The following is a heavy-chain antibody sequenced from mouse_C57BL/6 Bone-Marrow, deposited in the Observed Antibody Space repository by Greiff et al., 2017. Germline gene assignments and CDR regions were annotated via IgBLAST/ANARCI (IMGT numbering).Heavy chain of an antibody. CDR2: IYIGNGYT. D-gene: IGHD1-1*01. CDR1: GYTFTSYG. Sequence: VQLQQSGAELVRPGSSVKMSCKTSGYTFTSYGINWVKQRPGQGLEWIGYIYIGNGYTEYNEKFKGKATLTSDTSSSTAYMQLSSLTSEDSAIXFCARSPYYYGSSPPCAYWGQGTLVTVSA. V-gene: IGHV1-58*01. J-gene: IGHJ3*01. CDR3: ARSPYYYGSSPPCAY.